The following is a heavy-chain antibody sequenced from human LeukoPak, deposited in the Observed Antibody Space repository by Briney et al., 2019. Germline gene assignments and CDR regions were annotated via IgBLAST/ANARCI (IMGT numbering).Heavy chain of an antibody. V-gene: IGHV1-46*01. Sequence: GASVKVSGKAGGHTFSSNYIHWVRQGPGQGLDWMGMFNPGDDTTTYAQKFRGRVTMTRDTSKTTFYLQLSGLRSEDTAVYYCASCDFLSGYCSSWGQGSLVTVSS. CDR3: ASCDFLSGYCSS. CDR2: FNPGDDTT. J-gene: IGHJ5*02. D-gene: IGHD3-3*01. CDR1: GHTFSSNY.